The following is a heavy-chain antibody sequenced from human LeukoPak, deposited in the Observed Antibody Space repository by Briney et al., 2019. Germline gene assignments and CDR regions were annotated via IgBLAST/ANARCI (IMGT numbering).Heavy chain of an antibody. Sequence: PSETLSLTCTVSGESINPYYWNWIRQPAGKGLEWIGHIYKSGSTNYNPSLKSRGTMSLDTSNNQFSLKLRSVPPAGTAVYLCARSFLDYMDVWGKGTTVTVSS. V-gene: IGHV4-4*07. CDR3: ARSFLDYMDV. CDR2: IYKSGST. J-gene: IGHJ6*03. D-gene: IGHD2/OR15-2a*01. CDR1: GESINPYY.